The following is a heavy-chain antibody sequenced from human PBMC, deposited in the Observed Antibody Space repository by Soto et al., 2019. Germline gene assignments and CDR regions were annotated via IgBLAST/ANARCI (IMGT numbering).Heavy chain of an antibody. D-gene: IGHD4-17*01. CDR2: IYYSGST. J-gene: IGHJ6*03. V-gene: IGHV4-59*08. CDR1: GGSISSYY. CDR3: GRQSVTTIYYYYMDV. Sequence: SETLSLTCTVSGGSISSYYWSWIRQPPGKGLEWIGYIYYSGSTNYNPSLKSRVTISVDTSKNQFSLKLSSVTAADTAVYYCGRQSVTTIYYYYMDVWGKGTTVTVSS.